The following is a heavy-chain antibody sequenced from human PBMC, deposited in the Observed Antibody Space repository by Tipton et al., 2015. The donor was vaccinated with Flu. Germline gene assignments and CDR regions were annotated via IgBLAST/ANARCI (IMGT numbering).Heavy chain of an antibody. J-gene: IGHJ4*02. CDR2: ISHSGRT. Sequence: GLVKPSETLSLICTVSDYSISRGYYWGWIRQPPGKGLEWIGCISHSGRTYYNPSLKSRVTISVDTAKNQFSQRLSSVTAADTAMYYCARSTYYYGSGSSDYWGQGTLVTVSS. CDR3: ARSTYYYGSGSSDY. V-gene: IGHV4-38-2*02. D-gene: IGHD3-10*01. CDR1: DYSISRGYY.